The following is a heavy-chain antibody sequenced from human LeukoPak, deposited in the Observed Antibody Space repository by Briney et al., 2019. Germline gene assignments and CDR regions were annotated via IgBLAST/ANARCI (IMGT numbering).Heavy chain of an antibody. CDR2: ISYDGSNK. D-gene: IGHD3-22*01. J-gene: IGHJ4*02. CDR3: AKSSYYYDSSGYYDY. V-gene: IGHV3-30*18. Sequence: SGGSLRLSCAASGFTFSSYGMHWVRQAPGKGLEWVAVISYDGSNKYYADSVKGRFIIFRDNSKNTLYLQMNSLRAEDTAVYYCAKSSYYYDSSGYYDYWGQGTLVTVSS. CDR1: GFTFSSYG.